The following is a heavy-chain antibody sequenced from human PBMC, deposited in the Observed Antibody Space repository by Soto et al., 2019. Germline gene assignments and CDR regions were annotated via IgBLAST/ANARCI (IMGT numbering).Heavy chain of an antibody. CDR1: GYTFTSYD. Sequence: QVQLVQSGAEVKKPGASVKVSCKAYGYTFTSYDINWVRQATGQGLEWMGWMNPNSGNTGYAQKFQGRVTMTRNTSISTAYMELSILRSEDTAVYYCARGPGSWYYYYMDVWCKGTTVTVSS. D-gene: IGHD6-13*01. V-gene: IGHV1-8*01. J-gene: IGHJ6*03. CDR3: ARGPGSWYYYYMDV. CDR2: MNPNSGNT.